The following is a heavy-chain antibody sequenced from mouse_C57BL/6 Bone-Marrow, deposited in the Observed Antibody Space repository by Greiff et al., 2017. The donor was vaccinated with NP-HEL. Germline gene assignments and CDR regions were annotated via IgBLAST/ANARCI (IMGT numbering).Heavy chain of an antibody. CDR1: GFSLTSYG. CDR2: IWSDGST. J-gene: IGHJ1*03. V-gene: IGHV2-6-1*01. Sequence: VQGVESGPGLVAPSQSLSITCTVSGFSLTSYGVHWVRQPPGKGLEWLVVIWSDGSTTYNSALKSRLSISKDNSKSQVFLKMNSLQTDDTAMYYCARHYYGSSHGWYFDVWGTGTTVTVSS. D-gene: IGHD1-1*01. CDR3: ARHYYGSSHGWYFDV.